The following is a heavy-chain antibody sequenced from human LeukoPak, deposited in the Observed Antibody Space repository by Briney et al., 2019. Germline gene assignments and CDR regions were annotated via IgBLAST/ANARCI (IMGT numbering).Heavy chain of an antibody. CDR1: CGSISSYY. D-gene: IGHD3-22*01. V-gene: IGHV4-59*01. CDR2: IYYSGST. Sequence: SETLSLTCTVSCGSISSYYWSWIRQPPGKGLEWIGYIYYSGSTNYNPSLKSRVTISEDTSKNQFSLKLSSVTAADTAVYYCARGYYPHLVFDIWAQGTMVTVSS. J-gene: IGHJ3*02. CDR3: ARGYYPHLVFDI.